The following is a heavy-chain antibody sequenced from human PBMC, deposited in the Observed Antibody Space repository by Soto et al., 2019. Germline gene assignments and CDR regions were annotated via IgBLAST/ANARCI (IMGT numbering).Heavy chain of an antibody. V-gene: IGHV1-3*01. CDR2: INAGNGNT. D-gene: IGHD4-17*01. CDR1: GYTFTSYA. Sequence: AAVKVSCKASGYTFTSYAMHWVRQAPGQRLEWMGWINAGNGNTKYSQKFQGRVTITRDTSASTAYMELSSLRSEDTAVYYCASFVTTEGAFDIWGQGTMVPVS. CDR3: ASFVTTEGAFDI. J-gene: IGHJ3*02.